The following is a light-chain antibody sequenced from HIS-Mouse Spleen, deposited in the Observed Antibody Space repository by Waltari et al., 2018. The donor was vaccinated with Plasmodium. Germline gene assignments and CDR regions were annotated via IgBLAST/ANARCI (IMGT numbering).Light chain of an antibody. V-gene: IGLV3-1*01. CDR1: KLGDKY. CDR2: QDN. Sequence: SYELTQSPSVSVSPGQTASITCSGDKLGDKYACWYQQKPGQSPVLVIYQDNKRPSGIPGLFAGSNSGNTATLTIRGTQAMDEADYYCQAWDSSTVVFGGGTKLTVL. J-gene: IGLJ2*01. CDR3: QAWDSSTVV.